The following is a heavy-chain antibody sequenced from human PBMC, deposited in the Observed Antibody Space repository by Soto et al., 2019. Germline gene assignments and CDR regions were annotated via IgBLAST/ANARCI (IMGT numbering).Heavy chain of an antibody. CDR3: SRVGSSSSPYFDY. Sequence: QLQLQESGSGLVKPSQTLSLTCAVSGGSISSGGYSWSWIRQPPGKGLEWIGYIYHSGSTYYNPSLKSRVTTSVDRSKNQFSLKLSSVTAADTAVYYCSRVGSSSSPYFDYWGQGTLVTVSS. V-gene: IGHV4-30-2*01. J-gene: IGHJ4*02. CDR2: IYHSGST. CDR1: GGSISSGGYS. D-gene: IGHD6-6*01.